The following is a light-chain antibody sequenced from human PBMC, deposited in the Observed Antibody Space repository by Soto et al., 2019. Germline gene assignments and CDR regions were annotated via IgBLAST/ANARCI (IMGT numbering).Light chain of an antibody. CDR3: QQYNNWPPWT. J-gene: IGKJ1*01. CDR1: QSVSSN. Sequence: EIVMTQSPATLSVSPGERATLSCRASQSVSSNLAWYQQKPGQAPRLLIYGASTRATGIPARCSGSGSGTAFTLTISSLQSEDFAVYYCQQYNNWPPWTFGQGTKVEIK. V-gene: IGKV3-15*01. CDR2: GAS.